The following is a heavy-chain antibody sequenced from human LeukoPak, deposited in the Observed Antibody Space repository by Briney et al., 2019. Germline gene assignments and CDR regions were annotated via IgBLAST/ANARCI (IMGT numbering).Heavy chain of an antibody. CDR2: IWSDGSNK. CDR1: GFIFSSYA. CDR3: ARDPLLAGPFDS. J-gene: IGHJ4*02. Sequence: PGGSLRLSCAASGFIFSSYAMHWVRQAPGTGLEWVAVIWSDGSNKYYADSVKGRFTISRDNSKNTLYLQMNSLRAEDTAVYYCARDPLLAGPFDSWGQGTLVTVSS. V-gene: IGHV3-33*01. D-gene: IGHD6-13*01.